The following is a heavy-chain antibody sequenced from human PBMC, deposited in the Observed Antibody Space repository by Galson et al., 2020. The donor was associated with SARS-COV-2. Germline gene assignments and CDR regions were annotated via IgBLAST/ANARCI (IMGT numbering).Heavy chain of an antibody. CDR2: FDPEDGET. CDR3: ATDIVVLAALDY. CDR1: GYTLTELS. J-gene: IGHJ4*02. Sequence: ASVKVSCKVSGYTLTELSMHWVRQAPGKGLEWMGGFDPEDGETIYAQKFQGRVTMTEDTSTDTAYMELSSLRSEDTAVYYCATDIVVLAALDYWGQGTLVTVSS. D-gene: IGHD2-2*01. V-gene: IGHV1-24*01.